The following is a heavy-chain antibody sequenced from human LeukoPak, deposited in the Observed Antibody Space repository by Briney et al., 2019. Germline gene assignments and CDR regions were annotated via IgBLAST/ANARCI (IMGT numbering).Heavy chain of an antibody. CDR2: INWNGGRT. J-gene: IGHJ4*02. CDR1: GFTFDDYG. D-gene: IGHD6-19*01. V-gene: IGHV3-20*04. CDR3: ARSVEGNFDQ. Sequence: GGSLRLSCAASGFTFDDYGLNWVRQAPGKGLEWVSGINWNGGRTGYADSVKGRFTISRDNAKNSLYLQMNSLRAEDTAFYYCARSVEGNFDQWGQGTLVTVSS.